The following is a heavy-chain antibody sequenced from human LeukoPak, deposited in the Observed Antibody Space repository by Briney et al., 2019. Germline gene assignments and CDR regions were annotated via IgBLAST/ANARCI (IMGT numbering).Heavy chain of an antibody. CDR2: TYYSGAT. D-gene: IGHD2-21*02. CDR1: GGSISSYY. J-gene: IGHJ3*02. V-gene: IGHV4-59*01. CDR3: ASGYCGGACLLGGVDM. Sequence: SETLSLTRTVSGGSISSYYWRWLRQPPGKGLEYIGYTYYSGATHYNPSLKSRATISLDTSGNQFSLKLSSVTAADTAVYYCASGYCGGACLLGGVDMWGKGTMVTVSS.